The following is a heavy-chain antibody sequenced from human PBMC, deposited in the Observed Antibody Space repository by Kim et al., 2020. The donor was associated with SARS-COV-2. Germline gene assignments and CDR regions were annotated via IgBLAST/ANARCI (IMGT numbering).Heavy chain of an antibody. Sequence: SETLSLTCAVYGGSFSGYYWSWIRQPPGKGLEWIGEINHSGSTNYNPSLKSRVTISVDTSKNQFSLKLSSVTAADTAVYYCARGIGLGALIAVAAKAGFDYWGQGTLVTVSS. CDR2: INHSGST. V-gene: IGHV4-34*01. D-gene: IGHD6-19*01. CDR1: GGSFSGYY. J-gene: IGHJ4*02. CDR3: ARGIGLGALIAVAAKAGFDY.